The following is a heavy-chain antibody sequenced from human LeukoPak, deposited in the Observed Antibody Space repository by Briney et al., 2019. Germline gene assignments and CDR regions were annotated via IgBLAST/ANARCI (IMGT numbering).Heavy chain of an antibody. V-gene: IGHV3-21*01. D-gene: IGHD3-22*01. CDR1: GFTFSSYS. CDR3: ARAMDSSGWGAFDT. J-gene: IGHJ3*02. Sequence: GGSLRLSCAASGFTFSSYSMNWVRQAPGKGLEWVSSISSSSSYIYYADSVKGRFTISRDNAKNSLYLQMNSLRAEDTAVYYCARAMDSSGWGAFDTWGQATMVTVSS. CDR2: ISSSSSYI.